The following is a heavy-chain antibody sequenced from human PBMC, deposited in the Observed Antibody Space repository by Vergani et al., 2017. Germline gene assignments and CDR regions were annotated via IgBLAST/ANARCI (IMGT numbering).Heavy chain of an antibody. J-gene: IGHJ4*02. CDR3: ARYPGCSGGSCYSADY. Sequence: QVQLQQWGAGLLKPSETLSLTCAVYGGSFSGYYWSWIRQPPGKGLEWIGEINHSESTNYNPSLKSRVTISVDTSKNQFSLKLSSVTAADTAVYYCARYPGCSGGSCYSADYWGQGTRVTVSS. D-gene: IGHD2-15*01. V-gene: IGHV4-34*01. CDR1: GGSFSGYY. CDR2: INHSEST.